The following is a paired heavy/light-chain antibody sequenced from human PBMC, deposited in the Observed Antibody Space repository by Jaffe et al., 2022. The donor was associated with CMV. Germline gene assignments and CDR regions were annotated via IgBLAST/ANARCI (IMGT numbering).Light chain of an antibody. V-gene: IGLV7-46*01. Sequence: QAVVTQEPSLTVSPGGTVTLTCGSNTGVVTSSHYPYWFQQKPGQVPRTLIYDTSRRHSWTPARFSGSLLGGKAALTLSGAQPEDEAEYYCLLSYTGPWVFGGGTKLTVL. CDR1: TGVVTSSHY. CDR3: LLSYTGPWV. J-gene: IGLJ3*02. CDR2: DTS.
Heavy chain of an antibody. J-gene: IGHJ4*02. Sequence: QVQLVESGGGVVQPGRSLRLSCAASGFTFSSYGMHWVRQAPGKGLEWVAVISSDEGEKYYADSLKGRFSISRDNSKNTLYLQMNGLRAEDTAVYYCAKDGNDYWGQGTLVTVSS. CDR2: ISSDEGEK. V-gene: IGHV3-30*18. CDR1: GFTFSSYG. CDR3: AKDGNDY.